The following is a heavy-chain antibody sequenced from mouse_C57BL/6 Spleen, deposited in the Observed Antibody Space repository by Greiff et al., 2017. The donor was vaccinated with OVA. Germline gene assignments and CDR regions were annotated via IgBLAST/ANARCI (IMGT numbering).Heavy chain of an antibody. CDR2: IDPDDGGT. D-gene: IGHD2-5*01. J-gene: IGHJ2*01. Sequence: VQLQQSGAELVKPGASVKLSCTASGYNINDYYMHWVKQRTEQGLEWIGRIDPDDGGTKYAPKFQGTATITADTSSNTAYLQLSSLTSEDTAVYYCGRTTDSNYEDYWGQGTTLTVSS. CDR1: GYNINDYY. V-gene: IGHV14-2*01. CDR3: GRTTDSNYEDY.